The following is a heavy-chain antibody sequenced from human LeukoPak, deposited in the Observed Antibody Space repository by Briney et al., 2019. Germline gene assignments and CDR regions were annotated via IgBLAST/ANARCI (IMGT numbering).Heavy chain of an antibody. CDR3: ARDPDAVQWLVRRWFDP. Sequence: GGSLRLSCAASGFTFRSYAMSWVRQAPGKGLEWVSVIYSGGSTYYADSVKGRFTISRDNSKNTLYLQMNSLRAEDTAVYYCARDPDAVQWLVRRWFDPWGQGTLVTVSS. D-gene: IGHD6-19*01. V-gene: IGHV3-66*01. CDR2: IYSGGST. J-gene: IGHJ5*02. CDR1: GFTFRSYA.